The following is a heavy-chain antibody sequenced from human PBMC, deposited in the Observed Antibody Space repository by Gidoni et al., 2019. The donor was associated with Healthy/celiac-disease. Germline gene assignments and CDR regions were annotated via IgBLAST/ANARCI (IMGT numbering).Heavy chain of an antibody. J-gene: IGHJ5*02. Sequence: EVQLLETGGGLVLPGGSLRLSCAASGFTFSSYAMSWVRQAPGKGRGWVSAISGSGGSTYYADSVKGRFTISRDNSKNTLYLQMNSLRAEDTAVYYCAKAGLEHVPDWFDPWGQGTLVTVSS. CDR2: ISGSGGST. CDR1: GFTFSSYA. V-gene: IGHV3-23*01. D-gene: IGHD1-1*01. CDR3: AKAGLEHVPDWFDP.